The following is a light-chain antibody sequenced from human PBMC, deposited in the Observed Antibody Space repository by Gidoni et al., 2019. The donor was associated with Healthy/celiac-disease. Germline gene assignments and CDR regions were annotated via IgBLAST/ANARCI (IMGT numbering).Light chain of an antibody. CDR3: QQYNSYPWT. J-gene: IGKJ1*01. Sequence: QSPSTLSASVGDRVTITCRASQSISSWLAWYQQKPGKAPKLLIYKASSLESGVPSRFSGSGSGTEFTLTISSLQPDDFATYYCQQYNSYPWTFGQGTKVEIK. V-gene: IGKV1-5*03. CDR1: QSISSW. CDR2: KAS.